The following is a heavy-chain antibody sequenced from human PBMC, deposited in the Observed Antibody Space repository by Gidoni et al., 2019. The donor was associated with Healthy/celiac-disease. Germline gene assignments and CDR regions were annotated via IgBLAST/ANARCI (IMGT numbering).Heavy chain of an antibody. CDR2: INPNSGGT. V-gene: IGHV1-2*04. CDR3: ARGVAGYCSGGSCYSGAFDI. J-gene: IGHJ3*02. D-gene: IGHD2-15*01. CDR1: GYTFTGYS. Sequence: QVQLVQSGAEVKKPGASVKVSCKASGYTFTGYSMHWVRQAPGQGLEWMGWINPNSGGTNYAQKFQGWVTMTRDTSISTAYMELSRLRSDDTAVYYCARGVAGYCSGGSCYSGAFDIWGQGTMVTVSS.